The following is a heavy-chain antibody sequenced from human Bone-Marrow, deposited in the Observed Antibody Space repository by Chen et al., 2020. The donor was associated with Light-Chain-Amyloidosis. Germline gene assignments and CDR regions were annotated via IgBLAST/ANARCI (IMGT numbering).Heavy chain of an antibody. CDR2: INTNTGRP. CDR1: GYRFSDYS. CDR3: ARDPWGAGFAFDV. Sequence: QVQLVQSGSELRRPGASVNISCKISGYRFSDYSLNWVQQTPGHGLEFMGWINTNTGRPTYAQGFTGRFVFSVDTSVSTAYLHITDLKSEDTGTYYCARDPWGAGFAFDVWGRGTHVTVSA. V-gene: IGHV7-4-1*02. D-gene: IGHD7-27*01. J-gene: IGHJ3*01.